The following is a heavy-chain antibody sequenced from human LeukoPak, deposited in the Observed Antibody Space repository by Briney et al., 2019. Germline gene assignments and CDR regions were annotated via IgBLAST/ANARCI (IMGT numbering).Heavy chain of an antibody. Sequence: GGSLRLSCAASGFTLSNFAMSWVRQAPGKGLEWVSLITTSADTPYYADSVKGRFTISRDNSMNTLFLQMNGLRAEDTAVYYCAKALTTVTTIWDYWGQGTLVTVSS. D-gene: IGHD4-17*01. CDR1: GFTLSNFA. J-gene: IGHJ4*02. CDR2: ITTSADTP. CDR3: AKALTTVTTIWDY. V-gene: IGHV3-23*01.